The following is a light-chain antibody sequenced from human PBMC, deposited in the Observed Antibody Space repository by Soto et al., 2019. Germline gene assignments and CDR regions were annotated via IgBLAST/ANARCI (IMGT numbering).Light chain of an antibody. CDR3: AAWDDSLSGPL. J-gene: IGLJ3*02. V-gene: IGLV1-36*01. CDR2: YDD. CDR1: NSNIGNNA. Sequence: QSVLTQPPSVSAAPGQRVTIACAGSNSNIGNNAVNWYHQLPGKAPKLLIHYDDRVPSGVSDRFSGSKSGTSASLAISALQAEDEADYYCAAWDDSLSGPLFGGGTKVTVL.